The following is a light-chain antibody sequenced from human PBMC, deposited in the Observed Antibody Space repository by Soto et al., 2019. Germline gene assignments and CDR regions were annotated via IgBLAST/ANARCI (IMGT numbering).Light chain of an antibody. CDR3: CSYAGSSTWV. J-gene: IGLJ3*02. CDR1: RSDVGSYNL. CDR2: EGS. V-gene: IGLV2-23*01. Sequence: QSALTQPASVSGSPGQSITISCTGTRSDVGSYNLVSWYQHHPGKAPKLMIYEGSKRPSGVSNRFSGSKSGNTASLTISGLQAEDEADYYCCSYAGSSTWVFGGGTKVTVL.